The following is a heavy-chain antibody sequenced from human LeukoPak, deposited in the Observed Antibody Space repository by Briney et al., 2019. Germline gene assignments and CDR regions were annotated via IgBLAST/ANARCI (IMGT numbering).Heavy chain of an antibody. CDR1: GFTFSSYG. CDR2: IRYDGSNK. Sequence: PGGSLRLSCAASGFTFSSYGMHWVRQAPGKGLEWVAFIRYDGSNKYYADSVKGRFTISRDNSKNTLYLQMNSLRAEGTAVYYCAKDKKDIVVVPASHGRNYMDVWGKGTTVTVSS. CDR3: AKDKKDIVVVPASHGRNYMDV. V-gene: IGHV3-30*02. J-gene: IGHJ6*03. D-gene: IGHD2-2*01.